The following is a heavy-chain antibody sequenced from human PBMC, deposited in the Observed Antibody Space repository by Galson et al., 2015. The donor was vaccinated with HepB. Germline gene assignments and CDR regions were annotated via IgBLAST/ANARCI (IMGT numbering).Heavy chain of an antibody. J-gene: IGHJ4*02. D-gene: IGHD2-21*01. CDR2: IYRDDDK. V-gene: IGHV2-5*02. CDR3: AHRLGAYFDY. CDR1: GVSLRTSGVG. Sequence: PALVKPTQTVTLTCTFSGVSLRTSGVGVGWIRQPPGKALEWLALIYRDDDKRYSPSLKSRLTITKDTSKNQVVLTMTNMDPLDTATYYCAHRLGAYFDYWGQGTLVTVSS.